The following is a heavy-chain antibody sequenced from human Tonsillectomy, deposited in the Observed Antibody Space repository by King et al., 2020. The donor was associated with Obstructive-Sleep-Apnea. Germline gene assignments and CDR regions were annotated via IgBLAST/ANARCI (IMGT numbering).Heavy chain of an antibody. CDR2: VFYSGST. CDR1: GGYLYNYY. CDR3: ARVRSSCLSAHYYGTDV. Sequence: VQLQESGPGLVKPSETLSLTCTVTGGYLYNYYWSWIRQPPGKGLEWVGNVFYSGSTNYNPSLKSRVTISVDTPKNQFSLKVTSVTAADTAVYYCARVRSSCLSAHYYGTDVWGQGTTVTVSS. D-gene: IGHD2-15*01. J-gene: IGHJ6*02. V-gene: IGHV4-59*12.